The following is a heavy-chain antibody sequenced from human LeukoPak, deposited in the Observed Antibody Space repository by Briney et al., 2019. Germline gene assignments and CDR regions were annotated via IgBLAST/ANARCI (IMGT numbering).Heavy chain of an antibody. CDR2: IHTYNGHT. V-gene: IGHV1-18*01. Sequence: GASVKVSCKSSGYTFNSYGITWVRQAPGQGLEWMGWIHTYNGHTNYAQKLQGRVTMTTDTSTSTAYMELRSLRSDDTAVYYCASAGATLVRYFDYWGQGTLVTVSS. J-gene: IGHJ4*02. D-gene: IGHD1-26*01. CDR1: GYTFNSYG. CDR3: ASAGATLVRYFDY.